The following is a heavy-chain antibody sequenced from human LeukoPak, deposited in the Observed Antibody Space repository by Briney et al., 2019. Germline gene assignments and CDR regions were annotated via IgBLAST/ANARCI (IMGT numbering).Heavy chain of an antibody. D-gene: IGHD5-24*01. Sequence: SETLSLTCTVSGGSISSYYWSWIRQPPGKGLEWIGYIYYSGSTNYNSSLKSRVTISVDTSKNQFSLKLSSVTAADTAVYYCARVPTKRRQYFDYWGQGTLVTVSS. V-gene: IGHV4-59*01. CDR3: ARVPTKRRQYFDY. CDR2: IYYSGST. CDR1: GGSISSYY. J-gene: IGHJ4*02.